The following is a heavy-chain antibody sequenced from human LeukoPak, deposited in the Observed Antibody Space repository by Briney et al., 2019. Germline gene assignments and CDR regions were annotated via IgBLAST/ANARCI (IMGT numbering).Heavy chain of an antibody. CDR1: GFTFSNFP. Sequence: PGGSLRLSCSASGFTFSNFPMHWVRQAPGKGLEYVSAVSSDGGSTYYADSVRGRFTISRDNSKNTLSLQMGSLRLEGTAVYYCVKAILFGSVSYYADWGQGTLVTVSS. CDR3: VKAILFGSVSYYAD. D-gene: IGHD3-22*01. V-gene: IGHV3-64D*09. J-gene: IGHJ4*02. CDR2: VSSDGGST.